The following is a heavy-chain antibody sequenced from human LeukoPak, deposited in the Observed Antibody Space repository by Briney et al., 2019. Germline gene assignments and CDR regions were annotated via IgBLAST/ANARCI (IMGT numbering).Heavy chain of an antibody. Sequence: PGGSLRLSCAASGFTFSSYGMHWVRQAPGKGLEWVAVIWYDGSNKYYADSVKGRFTISRDNSKNTLYLQMNSLRAEDTAVYYCARVHPGDFWSGYYDVDYWGQGTLVTVSS. V-gene: IGHV3-33*01. J-gene: IGHJ4*02. CDR3: ARVHPGDFWSGYYDVDY. CDR2: IWYDGSNK. CDR1: GFTFSSYG. D-gene: IGHD3-3*01.